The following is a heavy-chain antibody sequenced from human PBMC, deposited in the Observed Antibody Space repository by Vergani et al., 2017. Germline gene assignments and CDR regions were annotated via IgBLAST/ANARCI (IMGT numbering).Heavy chain of an antibody. J-gene: IGHJ4*02. CDR1: GGSISSSSYY. Sequence: QLQLQESGPGLVKPSETLSLTCTVSGGSISSSSYYWGWIRQPPGKGLEWIWSSYYSGSTYYNPSLKRRVTISVDTSKNQFSLTLSSVTAADTAVYYWAGLVTTVTTGGYWGQGTLVTVSS. CDR2: SYYSGST. D-gene: IGHD4-17*01. CDR3: AGLVTTVTTGGY. V-gene: IGHV4-39*01.